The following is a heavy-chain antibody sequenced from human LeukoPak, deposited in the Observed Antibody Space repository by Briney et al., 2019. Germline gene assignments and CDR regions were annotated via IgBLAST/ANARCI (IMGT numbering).Heavy chain of an antibody. CDR3: ARDHDFWSGYDDPTRAEEVNFDY. CDR2: VNPNRGGA. Sequence: GSVEVPCKASGYTLNGYYMHRGGQAPGQGAEGMGWVNPNRGGANYAQKFQGRVTMTRDTSISTAYMELSRLRSDDTAVYYCARDHDFWSGYDDPTRAEEVNFDYWGQGTLVTVSS. D-gene: IGHD3-3*01. J-gene: IGHJ4*02. CDR1: GYTLNGYY. V-gene: IGHV1-2*02.